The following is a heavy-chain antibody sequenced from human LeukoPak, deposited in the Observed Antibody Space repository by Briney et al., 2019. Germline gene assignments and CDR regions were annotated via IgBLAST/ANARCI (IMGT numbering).Heavy chain of an antibody. J-gene: IGHJ4*02. Sequence: GGSLRLSCAASGFTVSSNYMSWVRQAPGKGLEWVSVIYSGGSTYYADSVKGRFTISRDNSKNTLYLQMNSLRAEDTAVYYCARDSRYYYDRSGKTEDYWGQGTLVTVSS. CDR2: IYSGGST. CDR3: ARDSRYYYDRSGKTEDY. CDR1: GFTVSSNY. D-gene: IGHD3-22*01. V-gene: IGHV3-53*01.